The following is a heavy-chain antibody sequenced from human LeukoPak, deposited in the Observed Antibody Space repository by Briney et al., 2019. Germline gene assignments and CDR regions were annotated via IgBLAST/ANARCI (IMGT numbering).Heavy chain of an antibody. Sequence: GRSLRLSCAASGFTFSSYAMHWVRQAPGKGLEWVAVISYDGSNKYYADSVKGRFTISRDNSKNTLYLQMNSLRAEDTAVYYCARGSYYYDSSGYYYFDYWGQGTLATVSS. V-gene: IGHV3-30*04. CDR1: GFTFSSYA. CDR2: ISYDGSNK. CDR3: ARGSYYYDSSGYYYFDY. D-gene: IGHD3-22*01. J-gene: IGHJ4*02.